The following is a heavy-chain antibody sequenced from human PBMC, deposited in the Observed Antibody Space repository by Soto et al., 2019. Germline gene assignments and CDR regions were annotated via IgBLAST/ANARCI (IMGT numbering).Heavy chain of an antibody. D-gene: IGHD3-16*01. V-gene: IGHV1-8*01. J-gene: IGHJ5*02. CDR3: ARMATFGSLNWFDP. CDR2: MNPGSGET. Sequence: ASVKVSCKASGYSFTNNDVTWVRQATGQGLEWMGWMNPGSGETGYAQKFQGRVTMTRDISIATAYMELSSLRSDDTAIYYCARMATFGSLNWFDPWGQGTLVTSPQ. CDR1: GYSFTNND.